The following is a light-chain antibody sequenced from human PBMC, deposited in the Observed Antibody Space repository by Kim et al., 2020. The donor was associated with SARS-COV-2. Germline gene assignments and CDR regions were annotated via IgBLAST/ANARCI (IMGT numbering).Light chain of an antibody. CDR3: QSYDSSLSGSI. V-gene: IGLV1-40*01. Sequence: GVLIPCTGSTSNIGAGYDVHWYQQLPGTASKLLIYGNNNRPSGLPDRFSGSKSGASASLAITGLQAEDEADYYCQSYDSSLSGSIFGGGTRLTVL. CDR2: GNN. J-gene: IGLJ2*01. CDR1: TSNIGAGYD.